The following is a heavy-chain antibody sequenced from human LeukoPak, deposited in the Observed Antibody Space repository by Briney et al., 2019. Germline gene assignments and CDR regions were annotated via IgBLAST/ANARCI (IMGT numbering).Heavy chain of an antibody. CDR1: GYTFTGYY. CDR2: INPNSGGT. CDR3: ARAVTRVRGVINSWFDP. J-gene: IGHJ5*02. V-gene: IGHV1-2*02. Sequence: GASVKVSCKASGYTFTGYYMHWVGQAPGQGVEWMGWINPNSGGTNYAQKFQGRVTMTRDTSISTAYMELSRLRSDDTAVYYCARAVTRVRGVINSWFDPWGQGTLVTVSS. D-gene: IGHD3-10*01.